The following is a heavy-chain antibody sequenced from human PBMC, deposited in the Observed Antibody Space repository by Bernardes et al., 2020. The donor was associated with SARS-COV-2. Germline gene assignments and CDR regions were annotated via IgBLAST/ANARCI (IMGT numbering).Heavy chain of an antibody. CDR1: GFTFSSYA. D-gene: IGHD3-3*01. CDR3: AKDPTYDFWSGYYGYYFDY. V-gene: IGHV3-23*01. Sequence: GSLRLSCAASGFTFSSYAMSWVRQAPGKGLEWVSAISGSGGSTYYADSVKGRFTISRDNSKNTLYLQMNSLRAEDTAVYYCAKDPTYDFWSGYYGYYFDYWGQGTLVTVSS. CDR2: ISGSGGST. J-gene: IGHJ4*02.